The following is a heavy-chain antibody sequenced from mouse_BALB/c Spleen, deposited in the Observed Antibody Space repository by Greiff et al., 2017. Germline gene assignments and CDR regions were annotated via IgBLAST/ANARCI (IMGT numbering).Heavy chain of an antibody. CDR1: GYTFTSYW. D-gene: IGHD2-1*01. CDR2: INPSTGYT. Sequence: QVQLKESGAELAKPGASVKMSCKASGYTFTSYWMHWVKQRPGQGLEWIGYINPSTGYTEYNQKFKDKATLTADKSSSTAYMQLSSLTSEDSAVYYCARWGGNYNYWGQGTTLTVSS. J-gene: IGHJ2*01. V-gene: IGHV1-7*01. CDR3: ARWGGNYNY.